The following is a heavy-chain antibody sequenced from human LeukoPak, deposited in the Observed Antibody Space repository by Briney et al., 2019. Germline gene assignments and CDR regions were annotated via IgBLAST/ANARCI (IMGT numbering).Heavy chain of an antibody. CDR2: INPSGGST. Sequence: ASVKVSCKASGYTFTSYYMHWVRQAPGQGLEWMGIINPSGGSTSYAQKFQGRVTMTRDMSTSTVYMELSSLRSEDTAVYYCARARSHIDAFDIWGQGTMVTVSS. CDR3: ARARSHIDAFDI. V-gene: IGHV1-46*01. J-gene: IGHJ3*02. CDR1: GYTFTSYY. D-gene: IGHD2-15*01.